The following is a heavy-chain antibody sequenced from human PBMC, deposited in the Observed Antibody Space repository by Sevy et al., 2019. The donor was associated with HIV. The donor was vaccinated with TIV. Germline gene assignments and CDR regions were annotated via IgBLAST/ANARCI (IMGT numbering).Heavy chain of an antibody. CDR3: AKGNTQSLYDSSEYRLPLGFDY. D-gene: IGHD3-22*01. V-gene: IGHV3-74*01. CDR1: GFSFKIHY. J-gene: IGHJ4*02. Sequence: GGSLRLSCVVSGFSFKIHYMHWVRQVPGEGLVWVSRVNSDGLITTYADSVKGRFTISRDNAKNSLYLQMNSLTAEDTALYYCAKGNTQSLYDSSEYRLPLGFDYWGQGTLVTVSS. CDR2: VNSDGLIT.